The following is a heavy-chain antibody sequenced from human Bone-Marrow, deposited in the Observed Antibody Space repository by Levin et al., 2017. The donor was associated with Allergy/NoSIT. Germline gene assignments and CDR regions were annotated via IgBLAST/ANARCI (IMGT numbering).Heavy chain of an antibody. CDR1: GFTVSSNY. CDR3: ARDSRITAAGRRDYYYGMDV. Sequence: SGGSLRLSCTASGFTVSSNYMSWVRQAPGKGLEWVSLIYSDGNTYYADSVRGRFTISRDNSKNTLYLQMNSLRAEDTAVYYCARDSRITAAGRRDYYYGMDVWGQGTTVTVSS. D-gene: IGHD6-13*01. J-gene: IGHJ6*02. CDR2: IYSDGNT. V-gene: IGHV3-53*01.